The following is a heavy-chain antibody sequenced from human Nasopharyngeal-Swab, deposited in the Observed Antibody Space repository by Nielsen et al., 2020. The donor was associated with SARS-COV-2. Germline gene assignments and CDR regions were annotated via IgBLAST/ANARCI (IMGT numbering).Heavy chain of an antibody. CDR3: ARDRVVPAAMWAYYYYYGMDV. J-gene: IGHJ6*02. D-gene: IGHD2-2*01. V-gene: IGHV4-31*02. CDR2: IYYSGST. Sequence: WIRKSPGKGLEWIGYIYYSGSTYYNPSLKSRVTISVDTSKNQFSLKLSSVTAADTAVYYCARDRVVPAAMWAYYYYYGMDVWGQGTTVTVSS.